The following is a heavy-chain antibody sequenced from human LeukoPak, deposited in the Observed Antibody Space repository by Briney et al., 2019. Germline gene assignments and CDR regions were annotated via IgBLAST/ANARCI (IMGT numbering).Heavy chain of an antibody. CDR1: GYTSTTYG. V-gene: IGHV1-18*01. D-gene: IGHD3-9*01. CDR3: ARALAQGGSFDLYYFDS. CDR2: TYNSYT. Sequence: GASVKVSCKASGYTSTTYGISWVRQAPGQGLEWMGWTYNSYTHYAQTLRDRLTMTTDTSTSTSYMELRSLRSDGTAVYYCARALAQGGSFDLYYFDSWGQGSLVTVSS. J-gene: IGHJ4*02.